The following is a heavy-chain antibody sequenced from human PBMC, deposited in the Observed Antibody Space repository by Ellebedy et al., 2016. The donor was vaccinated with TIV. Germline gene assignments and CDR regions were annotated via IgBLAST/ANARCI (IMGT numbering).Heavy chain of an antibody. Sequence: GGSLRLXCAASGFTFSSYWMSWVRQAPGKGLEWVANIKQDGSEKFYVDSLEGRFSISRDNAKNSLFLQMTSLRVEDTAVYYCARGGPTVITRAEYFQHWGQGTLVTVSS. CDR2: IKQDGSEK. J-gene: IGHJ1*01. V-gene: IGHV3-7*01. CDR1: GFTFSSYW. CDR3: ARGGPTVITRAEYFQH. D-gene: IGHD4-23*01.